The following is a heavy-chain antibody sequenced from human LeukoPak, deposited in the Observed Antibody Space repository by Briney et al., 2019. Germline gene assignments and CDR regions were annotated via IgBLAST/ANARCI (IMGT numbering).Heavy chain of an antibody. J-gene: IGHJ4*02. CDR2: INHSGST. V-gene: IGHV4-34*01. CDR1: GGSFSVYY. CDR3: ARGATSPRNFDY. Sequence: PSETLSLTCAVYGGSFSVYYWSWIRQPPGKGLEWIGEINHSGSTNYNPSLKSRVTISVDTSKNQFSLKLSSVTAADTAVYYCARGATSPRNFDYWGQGTLVTVSS.